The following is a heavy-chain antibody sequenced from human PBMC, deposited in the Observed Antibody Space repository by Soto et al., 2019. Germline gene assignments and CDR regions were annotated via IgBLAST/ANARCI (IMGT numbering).Heavy chain of an antibody. D-gene: IGHD2-2*01. CDR2: IYYSGST. J-gene: IGHJ5*02. Sequence: QLPLQESGPGLVKPSETLSLTCTVSGGSITGSSYYCSWIRQPPGKGLEWIGSIYYSGSTFYNPSLKSRVSMSLDSSKNVVSLKLSSVTAADTAVYYCVREGYCSSNSCNWFDPWGQGTLVTVSS. CDR1: GGSITGSSYY. V-gene: IGHV4-39*02. CDR3: VREGYCSSNSCNWFDP.